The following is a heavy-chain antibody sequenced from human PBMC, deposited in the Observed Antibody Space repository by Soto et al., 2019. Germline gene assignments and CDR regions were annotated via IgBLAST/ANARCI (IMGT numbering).Heavy chain of an antibody. V-gene: IGHV4-39*01. Sequence: PSETLSLTCTGSCGSIDSGNFYWGWIRQPPMRGLDWIGPIYYSGRPFHNPSLKSRVTISVDTSKNQFSLKLYSVTAADTAVYYCARLRTLIAVAPIDCWGQGTLVTVSS. D-gene: IGHD6-19*01. J-gene: IGHJ4*02. CDR3: ARLRTLIAVAPIDC. CDR2: IYYSGRP. CDR1: CGSIDSGNFY.